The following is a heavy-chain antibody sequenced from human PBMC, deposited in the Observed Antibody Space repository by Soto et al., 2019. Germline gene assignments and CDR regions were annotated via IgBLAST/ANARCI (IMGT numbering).Heavy chain of an antibody. CDR1: GYSFTNYW. J-gene: IGHJ6*02. V-gene: IGHV5-51*01. D-gene: IGHD3-3*01. CDR2: IYAGDTNT. CDR3: AGTIFYYGMGV. Sequence: GESLKISCKGSGYSFTNYWIGLVGQRTGKAREWMGIIYAGDTNTTYSPSFQGQVTISANKSTSSAYLLWSSLKASDTAIYFCAGTIFYYGMGVWGQGTTVTVSS.